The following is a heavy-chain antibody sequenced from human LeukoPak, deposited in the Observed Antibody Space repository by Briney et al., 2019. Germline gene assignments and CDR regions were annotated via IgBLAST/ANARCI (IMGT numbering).Heavy chain of an antibody. CDR3: ARDSYYYDSSLRH. J-gene: IGHJ1*01. CDR2: IIPIFGTA. D-gene: IGHD3-22*01. CDR1: GGTFSSYA. V-gene: IGHV1-69*05. Sequence: GASVKVSCKASGGTFSSYAISWVRQAPGQGLGWMGRIIPIFGTANYAQKFQGRVTITTDESTSTAYMELSSLRSEDTAVYYCARDSYYYDSSLRHWGQGTLVTVSS.